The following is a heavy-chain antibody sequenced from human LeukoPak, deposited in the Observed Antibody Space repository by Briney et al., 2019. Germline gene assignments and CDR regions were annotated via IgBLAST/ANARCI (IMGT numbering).Heavy chain of an antibody. Sequence: ASVKVSCKASGYTFTGYYMHWVRQAPGQGLEWMGWINPNSGGTNYAQKFRGRVTMTRDTSISTAYMELSRLRSDDTAVYYCARDSGGDYYDSSGYSTLDFDYWGQGTLVTVSS. CDR1: GYTFTGYY. J-gene: IGHJ4*02. CDR3: ARDSGGDYYDSSGYSTLDFDY. V-gene: IGHV1-2*02. D-gene: IGHD3-22*01. CDR2: INPNSGGT.